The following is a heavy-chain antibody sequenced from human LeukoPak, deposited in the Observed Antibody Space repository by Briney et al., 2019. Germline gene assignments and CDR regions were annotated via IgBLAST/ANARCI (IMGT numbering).Heavy chain of an antibody. CDR2: ISSSGSTI. D-gene: IGHD3-9*01. CDR1: GFTFSSYE. CDR3: ARGDDILTGYYTFDY. V-gene: IGHV3-48*03. J-gene: IGHJ4*02. Sequence: GGSPRLSCAASGFTFSSYEMNWARQAPGKGLEWVSYISSSGSTIYYADSVKGRFTISRDNAKNSLYLQMNSLRAEDTAVYYCARGDDILTGYYTFDYWGQGTLVTVSS.